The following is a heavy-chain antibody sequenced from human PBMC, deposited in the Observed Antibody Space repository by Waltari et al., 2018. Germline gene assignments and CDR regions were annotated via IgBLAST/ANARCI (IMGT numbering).Heavy chain of an antibody. V-gene: IGHV4-34*01. CDR2: INHSPNS. J-gene: IGHJ6*02. D-gene: IGHD2-8*02. CDR1: GGSLRGYY. CDR3: VRLEDCTGPGGNCYSGAPFAVDV. Sequence: QVHLQQWGAGLLRPSETLSLICAVYGGSLRGYYWGWIRQHPGKGLKWIGEINHSPNSNYNPSLRSRVHMSIDTSQNQFSLQLTSVTAADTGVYYCVRLEDCTGPGGNCYSGAPFAVDVWGQGTTVTVPS.